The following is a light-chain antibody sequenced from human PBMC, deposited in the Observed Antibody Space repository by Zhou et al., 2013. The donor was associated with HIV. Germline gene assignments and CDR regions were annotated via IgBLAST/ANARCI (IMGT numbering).Light chain of an antibody. CDR3: QQRSTWPPKYT. CDR2: DTS. Sequence: EIVLTQSPGTLSLSPGERATLSCRASQSISSYLAWYQQKPGQAPRLLIYDTSNRATGIPARFSGSGSGADFTLTISSLEPEDFAVYYCQQRSTWPPKYTFGQGTKLE. CDR1: QSISSY. V-gene: IGKV3-11*01. J-gene: IGKJ2*01.